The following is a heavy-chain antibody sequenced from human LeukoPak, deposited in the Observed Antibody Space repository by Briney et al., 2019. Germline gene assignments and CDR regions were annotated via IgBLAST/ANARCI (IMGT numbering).Heavy chain of an antibody. CDR3: ARDALDIVVVPAAKQHYYYYGMDV. Sequence: PGRSLRLSCAASGFTFSSYAMHWVRQAPGKGLEWVAVISYDGSNKYYADSVKGRFTISRDNSKNTLYLQMNSLRAEDTAVYYCARDALDIVVVPAAKQHYYYYGMDVWGQGTTVTVSS. D-gene: IGHD2-2*01. CDR1: GFTFSSYA. J-gene: IGHJ6*02. V-gene: IGHV3-30-3*01. CDR2: ISYDGSNK.